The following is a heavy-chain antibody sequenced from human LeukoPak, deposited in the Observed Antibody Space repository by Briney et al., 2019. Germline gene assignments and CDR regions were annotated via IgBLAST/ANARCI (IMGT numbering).Heavy chain of an antibody. V-gene: IGHV4-38-2*02. CDR2: IFRIGSS. Sequence: PSETLSLTCSVSGFSITTGYYWAWIRQPPGKGLDWIGIIFRIGSSYFNPSLKSRVTISVDTSKNQFSLKLSSVTAADTAVYYCARVKQQLVPHFDYWGQGTLVTVSS. J-gene: IGHJ4*02. CDR3: ARVKQQLVPHFDY. CDR1: GFSITTGYY. D-gene: IGHD6-13*01.